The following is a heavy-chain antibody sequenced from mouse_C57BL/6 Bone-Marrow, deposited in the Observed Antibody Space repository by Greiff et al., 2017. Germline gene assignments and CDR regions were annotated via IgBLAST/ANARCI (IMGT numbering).Heavy chain of an antibody. CDR2: IHPNSGST. J-gene: IGHJ3*01. Sequence: QVHVKQPGAELVKPGASVKLSCKASGYTFTSYWMHWVKQRPGQGLEWIGMIHPNSGSTNYNEKFKSKATLTVDKSSSPAYMQLSSLTSEDSAVYYCARRDYYGSTRAWFAYWGQGTLVTVSA. CDR1: GYTFTSYW. D-gene: IGHD1-1*01. CDR3: ARRDYYGSTRAWFAY. V-gene: IGHV1-64*01.